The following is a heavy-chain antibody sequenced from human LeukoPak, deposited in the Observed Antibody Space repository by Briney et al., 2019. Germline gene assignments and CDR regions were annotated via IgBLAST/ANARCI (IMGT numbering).Heavy chain of an antibody. CDR2: INPNSGGT. V-gene: IGHV1-2*02. CDR1: GYTFTGYY. Sequence: ASVKVSFKASGYTFTGYYMHWVRQAPAQGLEWVGWINPNSGGTNYAQKFHGRVTMTRDTSISQAYMELRRLRSDDTAVYYCARSFYSSGWYYYYYGMDVWGQGTTVTVSS. J-gene: IGHJ6*02. D-gene: IGHD6-19*01. CDR3: ARSFYSSGWYYYYYGMDV.